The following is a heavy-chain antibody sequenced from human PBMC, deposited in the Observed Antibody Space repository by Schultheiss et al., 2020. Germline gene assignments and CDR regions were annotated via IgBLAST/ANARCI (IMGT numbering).Heavy chain of an antibody. Sequence: ASVKVSCKASGGTFSSYAISWVRQAPGQGLEWMGWISAYNGNTNYAQKLQGRVTMTTDTSTSTAYMELSSLRSEDTAVYYCARLAKGLRMDIDYWGQGTLVTVSS. J-gene: IGHJ4*02. V-gene: IGHV1-18*01. CDR2: ISAYNGNT. CDR3: ARLAKGLRMDIDY. CDR1: GGTFSSYA. D-gene: IGHD4-17*01.